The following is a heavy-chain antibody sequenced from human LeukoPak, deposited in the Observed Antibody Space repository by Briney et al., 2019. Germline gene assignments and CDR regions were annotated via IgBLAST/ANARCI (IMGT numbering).Heavy chain of an antibody. CDR2: ISGSGANT. J-gene: IGHJ3*02. V-gene: IGHV3-23*01. CDR1: GYTFSSYA. CDR3: ARGRSGCGPFDAFDI. D-gene: IGHD3-22*01. Sequence: QPGGSLRLSCTASGYTFSSYAMTWVRQAPGEGLEWVSAISGSGANTYYADSVKGRFAASRDNSKDTLYLQMRSLRAGDTAVYYCARGRSGCGPFDAFDIWGHGTWVTVSS.